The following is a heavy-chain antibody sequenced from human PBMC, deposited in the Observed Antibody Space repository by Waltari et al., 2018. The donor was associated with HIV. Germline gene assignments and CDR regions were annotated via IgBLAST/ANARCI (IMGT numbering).Heavy chain of an antibody. CDR1: GPSISSRRYY. D-gene: IGHD3-10*01. CDR3: ARHDGTSYYFGSDMNPRPFSFWFAS. CDR2: TMYSGST. V-gene: IGHV4-39*01. J-gene: IGHJ5*01. Sequence: QLLLQESGPGLVRPSETLSLTCTVTGPSISSRRYYWGWVRQPPGKGLEWIVSTMYSGSTYNNPSLKSQVAISVDTSRNQFALNLTSVTAADTALYYCARHDGTSYYFGSDMNPRPFSFWFASWGQGILVTVSS.